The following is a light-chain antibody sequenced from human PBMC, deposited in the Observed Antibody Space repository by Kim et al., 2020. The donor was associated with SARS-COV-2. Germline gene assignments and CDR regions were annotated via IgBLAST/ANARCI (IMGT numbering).Light chain of an antibody. Sequence: GKTVTSSCTRSSGSIDDNYVQWYQQRPGGVPTTVIYEDDQRPSGVSGRFSGSIDNSSNSASLTISGLRNEDEADYYCQSYNKDNVLFGGGTQLTVL. J-gene: IGLJ2*01. CDR2: EDD. V-gene: IGLV6-57*03. CDR3: QSYNKDNVL. CDR1: SGSIDDNY.